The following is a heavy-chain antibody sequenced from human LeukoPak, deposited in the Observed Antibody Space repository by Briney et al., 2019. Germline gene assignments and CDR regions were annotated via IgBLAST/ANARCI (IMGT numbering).Heavy chain of an antibody. V-gene: IGHV4-4*02. CDR3: ARIGVLPIVVVTGNAFDI. CDR2: IYHSGST. J-gene: IGHJ3*02. CDR1: GGSISSSNW. Sequence: PSETLSLTCAVSGGSISSSNWWSWVRQPPGKGLEWIGEIYHSGSTNYNPSLKSRVTISVDKSKNQFSLKLSSVTAADTAVYYCARIGVLPIVVVTGNAFDIWGQGTMVTVSS. D-gene: IGHD2-21*02.